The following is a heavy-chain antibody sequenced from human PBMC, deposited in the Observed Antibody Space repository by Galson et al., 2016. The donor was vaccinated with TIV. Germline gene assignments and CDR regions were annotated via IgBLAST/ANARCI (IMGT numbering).Heavy chain of an antibody. CDR3: ARNKRGFTRGYGGHFDS. J-gene: IGHJ4*02. CDR2: ISHTGIT. D-gene: IGHD5-12*01. V-gene: IGHV4-4*02. Sequence: SETLSLTCGVSGASITTFYWWTWVRQPPGKGLEWIGDISHTGITNYNPSLRGRVTISVDKSSHQFSLKMTSVTAADSGVYYCARNKRGFTRGYGGHFDSWGQGILVTVSS. CDR1: GASITTFYW.